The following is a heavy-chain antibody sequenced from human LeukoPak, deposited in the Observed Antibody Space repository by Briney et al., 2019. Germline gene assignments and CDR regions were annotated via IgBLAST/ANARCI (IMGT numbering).Heavy chain of an antibody. J-gene: IGHJ4*02. Sequence: GGSLRLSCAASGFTFSSYGMHWVRQAPGKGLEWVAVISYDGSNKYYADSVKGRFTISRDNSKNTLYPQMNSLRAEDTAVYYCAKDSEVWFGAYYFDYWGQGTLVTVSS. D-gene: IGHD3-10*01. CDR1: GFTFSSYG. CDR2: ISYDGSNK. V-gene: IGHV3-30*18. CDR3: AKDSEVWFGAYYFDY.